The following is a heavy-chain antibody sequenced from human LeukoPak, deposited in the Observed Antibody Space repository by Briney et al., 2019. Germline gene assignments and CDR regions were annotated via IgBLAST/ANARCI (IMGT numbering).Heavy chain of an antibody. CDR3: ARLRVGGSFDY. D-gene: IGHD3-16*01. CDR1: GGSISSYY. CDR2: IYYSGST. J-gene: IGHJ4*02. Sequence: PSETLSLTCTVSGGSISSYYWSWIRQPPGKGLEWIGYIYYSGSTNYNPSLKSRVTISVDTSKNQFSLKLSSVTAADTAVYYCARLRVGGSFDYWGQGTLVTVSS. V-gene: IGHV4-59*08.